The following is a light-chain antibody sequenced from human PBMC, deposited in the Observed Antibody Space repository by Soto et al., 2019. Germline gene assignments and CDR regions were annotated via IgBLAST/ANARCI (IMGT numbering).Light chain of an antibody. V-gene: IGKV1-5*01. Sequence: DIQLTQSPSTLSASVGDRVTITWRASQSINSWLAWYQQKPGKAPQILIYDASTLKSGVPSRFRASGSGTEFTLIISRLQPDDFATYYCQQYTSYSWTFGQGTKVDIK. J-gene: IGKJ1*01. CDR1: QSINSW. CDR3: QQYTSYSWT. CDR2: DAS.